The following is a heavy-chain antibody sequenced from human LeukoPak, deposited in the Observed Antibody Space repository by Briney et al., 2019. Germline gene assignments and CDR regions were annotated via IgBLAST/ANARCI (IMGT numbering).Heavy chain of an antibody. D-gene: IGHD3-22*01. CDR1: GGSISSYY. J-gene: IGHJ3*02. Sequence: SETLSLTCTVSGGSISSYYWSWIRQPPGKGLEWIGYIYYSGSTNYNPSLKSRVTISVDTSKNQFSLKLSSVTAADTAVYYCARPYDSSGYSDAFDIWGQGTMVTVSS. CDR3: ARPYDSSGYSDAFDI. V-gene: IGHV4-59*08. CDR2: IYYSGST.